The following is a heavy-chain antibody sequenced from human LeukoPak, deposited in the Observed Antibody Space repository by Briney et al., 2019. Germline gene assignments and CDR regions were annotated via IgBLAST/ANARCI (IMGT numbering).Heavy chain of an antibody. CDR3: TIGLAGDWDAFDI. V-gene: IGHV1-3*01. J-gene: IGHJ3*02. D-gene: IGHD3/OR15-3a*01. CDR2: IHADSGNT. Sequence: GASVKVSCKTSGYTFTTCAVHWVRQVPGQRLEWMGWIHADSGNTKCSQKLQGRVTIARDTSASTIYMELSSLRFEDTAVYFCTIGLAGDWDAFDIWGLGTMVTVSS. CDR1: GYTFTTCA.